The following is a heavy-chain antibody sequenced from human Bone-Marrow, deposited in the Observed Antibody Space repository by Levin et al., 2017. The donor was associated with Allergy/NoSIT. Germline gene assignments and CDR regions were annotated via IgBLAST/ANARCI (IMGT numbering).Heavy chain of an antibody. J-gene: IGHJ4*02. D-gene: IGHD4-17*01. CDR2: INPSGGST. CDR3: VRDSQRSYGDFHGTYS. CDR1: GYTFTSYY. V-gene: IGHV1-46*01. Sequence: GESLKISCKASGYTFTSYYMQWVRQAPGQGLEWMGRINPSGGSTDYAQKFQGRVTMTRDTSTSTVYMDLSSLRSEDTAAYYCVRDSQRSYGDFHGTYSWGQGTLVTVSS.